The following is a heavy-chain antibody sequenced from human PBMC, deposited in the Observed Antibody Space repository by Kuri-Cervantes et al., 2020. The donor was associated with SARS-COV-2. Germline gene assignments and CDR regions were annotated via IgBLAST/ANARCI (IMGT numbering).Heavy chain of an antibody. Sequence: GGSLRLSCAASGFTFSSYSMNWVRQAPGKGLEWVSYISSSSSTIYYADSVKGRFTISRDNAKNSLYLQMNSLRAEDTAVYYCACPGKTPAAYWGQGTLVTVSS. CDR1: GFTFSSYS. CDR2: ISSSSSTI. D-gene: IGHD2-15*01. V-gene: IGHV3-48*01. J-gene: IGHJ4*02. CDR3: ACPGKTPAAY.